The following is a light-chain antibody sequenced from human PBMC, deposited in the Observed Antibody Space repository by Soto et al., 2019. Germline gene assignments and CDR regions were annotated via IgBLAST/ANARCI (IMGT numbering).Light chain of an antibody. CDR1: QSISSW. Sequence: DIQMTQSPYTLSASVGHRVTITRRASQSISSWLAWYQQKPGKAPNLLIYKASSLESGVPSRFSGSGTGTEFTLTISSLQPEDFATYYCQQYKSYSRTFGQGTKVDIK. J-gene: IGKJ1*01. CDR3: QQYKSYSRT. CDR2: KAS. V-gene: IGKV1-5*03.